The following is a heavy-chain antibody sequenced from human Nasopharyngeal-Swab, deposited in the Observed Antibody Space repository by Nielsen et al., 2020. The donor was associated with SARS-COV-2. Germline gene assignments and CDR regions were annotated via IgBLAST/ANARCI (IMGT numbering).Heavy chain of an antibody. CDR3: ARERQLPQYYYYYYYMDV. J-gene: IGHJ6*03. Sequence: GSLRLSCAVYGGSFSGYYWSWIRQPPGKGLEWIGEINHSGSTNYNPSLKSRVTISVDTSENQFSLKLSSVTAADTAVYYCARERQLPQYYYYYYYMDVWGKGTTVTVSS. V-gene: IGHV4-34*01. CDR2: INHSGST. CDR1: GGSFSGYY. D-gene: IGHD2-2*01.